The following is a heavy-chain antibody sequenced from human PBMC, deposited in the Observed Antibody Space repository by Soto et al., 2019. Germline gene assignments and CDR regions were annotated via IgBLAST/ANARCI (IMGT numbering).Heavy chain of an antibody. Sequence: GGSLRLSCAASGFPFSTYWMHWVRQAPGKGPVWVSRINNDGSTTRYADSVKGRFTISRDNAKNTLYLQMNSLRAEDTAVYYCASQGLYYYGLDVWGQGTTVTVSS. V-gene: IGHV3-74*01. J-gene: IGHJ6*02. CDR2: INNDGSTT. CDR1: GFPFSTYW. CDR3: ASQGLYYYGLDV.